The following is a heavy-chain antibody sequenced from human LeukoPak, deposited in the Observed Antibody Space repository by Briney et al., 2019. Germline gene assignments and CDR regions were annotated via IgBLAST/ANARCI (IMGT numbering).Heavy chain of an antibody. CDR2: ISGSGGST. CDR3: AKRRGLELLYYYYMDV. V-gene: IGHV3-23*01. D-gene: IGHD1-7*01. Sequence: GGSLTLSCAASGFTFSSYGMSWVRQAPGKGLEWVSAISGSGGSTYYADSVKGRFTISRDNSKNTLYLQMNSLRAEDTVVYYCAKRRGLELLYYYYMDVWGKGTTVTVSS. J-gene: IGHJ6*03. CDR1: GFTFSSYG.